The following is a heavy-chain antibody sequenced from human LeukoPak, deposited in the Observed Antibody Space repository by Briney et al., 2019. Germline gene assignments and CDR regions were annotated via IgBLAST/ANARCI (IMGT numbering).Heavy chain of an antibody. Sequence: SETLSLTCTVSGYSISSGYYWGWIRQPPGKGLEWIGSIYHSGSTYYNPSLKSRVTISVDTSKNQFSLKLSSVTAADTAVYYCASYSSSSEIFYYYYYYYMDVWGKGTTVTVSS. D-gene: IGHD6-6*01. J-gene: IGHJ6*03. CDR3: ASYSSSSEIFYYYYYYYMDV. CDR2: IYHSGST. CDR1: GYSISSGYY. V-gene: IGHV4-38-2*02.